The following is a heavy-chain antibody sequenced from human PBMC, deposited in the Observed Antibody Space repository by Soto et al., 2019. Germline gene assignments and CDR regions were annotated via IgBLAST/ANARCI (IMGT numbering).Heavy chain of an antibody. Sequence: GGSLRLSCAASGFTFDDYAMHWVRQAPGKGLEWVSGISWNSGSIGYADSVKGRFTISRGNAKNSLYLQMNSLRAEDTALYYCAKASSGYSFDAFDIWGQGTMVTVSS. D-gene: IGHD3-22*01. V-gene: IGHV3-9*01. J-gene: IGHJ3*02. CDR2: ISWNSGSI. CDR3: AKASSGYSFDAFDI. CDR1: GFTFDDYA.